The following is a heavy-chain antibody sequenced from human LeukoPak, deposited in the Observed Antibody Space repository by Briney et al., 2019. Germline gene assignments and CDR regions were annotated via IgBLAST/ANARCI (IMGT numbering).Heavy chain of an antibody. CDR3: AREGGGAGYCSSTSCYAAYYYYYYMDV. CDR2: IKQDGSEK. J-gene: IGHJ6*03. CDR1: GFTFSSYA. Sequence: GGSLRLSCAASGFTFSSYAMSWVRQAPGKGLEWVANIKQDGSEKYYVDSVKGRFTISRDNAKNSLYLQMNSLRAEDTAVYYCAREGGGAGYCSSTSCYAAYYYYYYMDVWGKGTTVTVSS. D-gene: IGHD2-2*01. V-gene: IGHV3-7*01.